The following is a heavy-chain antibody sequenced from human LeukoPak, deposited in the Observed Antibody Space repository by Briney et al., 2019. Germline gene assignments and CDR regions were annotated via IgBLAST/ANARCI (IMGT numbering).Heavy chain of an antibody. V-gene: IGHV3-13*01. CDR1: GFTFSSYD. J-gene: IGHJ4*02. CDR3: ARDASYTAMRYFDY. D-gene: IGHD5-18*01. CDR2: IGTAGDT. Sequence: QSGGSLRLSCAASGFTFSSYDMHWVRQATGKGLEWVSAIGTAGDTYYPGSVKGRFTISRENAKNSLYLQMNSLRAGDTAVYYCARDASYTAMRYFDYWGRGTLVTVSS.